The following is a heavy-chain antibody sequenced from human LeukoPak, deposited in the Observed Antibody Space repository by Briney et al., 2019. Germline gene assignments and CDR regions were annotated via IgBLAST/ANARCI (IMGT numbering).Heavy chain of an antibody. V-gene: IGHV3-30*03. CDR2: MSFDVRNT. D-gene: IGHD2-8*01. CDR1: GFTLSSYA. J-gene: IGHJ4*02. CDR3: ARVFGGHTNGYDY. Sequence: PGGSLRLSCAASGFTLSSYAIHWVRQAPGKGLEWVAVMSFDVRNTYYSESVKGRFTITRDNFRNTLYLQMNSLRTEDTAVYYCARVFGGHTNGYDYWGQGTLVTVSS.